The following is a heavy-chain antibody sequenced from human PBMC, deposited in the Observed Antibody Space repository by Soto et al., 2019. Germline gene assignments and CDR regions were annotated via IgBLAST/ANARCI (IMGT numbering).Heavy chain of an antibody. CDR2: IYYSGST. J-gene: IGHJ2*01. CDR1: GGSISSGGYY. CDR3: ARGPDSSHWYFDL. Sequence: QVQLQESGPGLVKPSQTLSLTCTVSGGSISSGGYYWSWIRQHPGKGLEWIVYIYYSGSTYYNPSLTSRTTISVDTSKNQFSLKLSSVTAADTAVYYCARGPDSSHWYFDLWGRGTLVTVSS. D-gene: IGHD3-3*01. V-gene: IGHV4-31*03.